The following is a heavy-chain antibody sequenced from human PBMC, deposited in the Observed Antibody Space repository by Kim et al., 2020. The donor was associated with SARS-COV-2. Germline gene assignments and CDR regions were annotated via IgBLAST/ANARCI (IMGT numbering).Heavy chain of an antibody. CDR3: ARLKHYYDSNDYYYYYGMGV. J-gene: IGHJ6*02. Sequence: GGSLRLSCAASGFTFSSYWMSWVRQAPGKGLEWVANIQHDGSEKYYVDSVKGRFTISRDNAKNSLYLQVNSLRVEDTAVYYCARLKHYYDSNDYYYYYGMGVWGQGTTVTISS. CDR2: IQHDGSEK. V-gene: IGHV3-7*01. D-gene: IGHD3-22*01. CDR1: GFTFSSYW.